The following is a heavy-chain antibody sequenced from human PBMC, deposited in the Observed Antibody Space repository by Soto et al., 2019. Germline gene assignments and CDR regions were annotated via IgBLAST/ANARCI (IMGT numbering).Heavy chain of an antibody. Sequence: QVQLQESGPGLVKPSQTLSLTCTVSGGSISSGDYYWSWIRQHPGKGLEWIGYIYYSGSTYYNPSLKSRVTXPXDXPKNQSSLKLSSVTAADTAVYYCARWWSGSRQGFDPWGQGTLVTVSS. CDR2: IYYSGST. CDR3: ARWWSGSRQGFDP. CDR1: GGSISSGDYY. J-gene: IGHJ5*02. V-gene: IGHV4-31*03. D-gene: IGHD3-3*01.